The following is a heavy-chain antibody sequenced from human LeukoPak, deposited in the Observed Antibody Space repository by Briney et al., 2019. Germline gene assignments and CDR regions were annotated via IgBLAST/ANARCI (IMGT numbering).Heavy chain of an antibody. CDR2: IYTSGST. V-gene: IGHV4-61*02. CDR3: ATMGSPFDY. J-gene: IGHJ4*02. D-gene: IGHD2-15*01. CDR1: GGSISSGSYY. Sequence: SETLSLTCTVSGGSISSGSYYWSWIRQPAGKGLEWIGRIYTSGSTNYNPSLKSRVTISVDTSKNQFSLKLSSVTAADTAVYYCATMGSPFDYWGQGTLVTVSS.